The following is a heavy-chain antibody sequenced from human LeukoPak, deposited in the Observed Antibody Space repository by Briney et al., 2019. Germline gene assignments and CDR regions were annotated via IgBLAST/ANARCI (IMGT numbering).Heavy chain of an antibody. CDR1: GGSISSSSYY. D-gene: IGHD5-18*01. J-gene: IGHJ5*02. V-gene: IGHV4-39*07. CDR2: IYYSGST. Sequence: SETLSLTCTVSGGSISSSSYYWGWIRQPPGKGLEWIGSIYYSGSTYYNPSLKSRVTISVDTSKNQFSLNLSSVTAADTAVYYCARTYKRGYDWFDPWGQGTLVTVSS. CDR3: ARTYKRGYDWFDP.